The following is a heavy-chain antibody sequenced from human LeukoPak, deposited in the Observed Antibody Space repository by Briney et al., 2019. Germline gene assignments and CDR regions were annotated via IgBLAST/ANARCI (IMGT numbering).Heavy chain of an antibody. CDR2: ISYDGSNK. D-gene: IGHD3-22*01. CDR1: GFTFSSYA. CDR3: ARGGYYYDSSGLAFDF. V-gene: IGHV3-30-3*01. J-gene: IGHJ4*02. Sequence: GRSLRLSCAASGFTFSSYAMHWVRQAPGKGLEWVAVISYDGSNKYYADSVKGRFTISRDNSKNTLYLQMNSLRAEDTAVYYCARGGYYYDSSGLAFDFWGQGTLVTVSS.